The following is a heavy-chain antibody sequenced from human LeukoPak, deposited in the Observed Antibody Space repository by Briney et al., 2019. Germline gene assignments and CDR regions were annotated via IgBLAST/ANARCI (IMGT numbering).Heavy chain of an antibody. CDR1: GFTFSSYS. V-gene: IGHV3-21*01. J-gene: IGHJ4*02. Sequence: PGGSLRLSCAASGFTFSSYSMTWVRQAPGKGLEWVSSISSSSYIYYADSVKGRFTISRDNAKNSLYLQMNSLRAEDTAVYYCARGSGSYYMSFDYWGQGTLVTVSS. CDR2: ISSSSYI. D-gene: IGHD3-10*01. CDR3: ARGSGSYYMSFDY.